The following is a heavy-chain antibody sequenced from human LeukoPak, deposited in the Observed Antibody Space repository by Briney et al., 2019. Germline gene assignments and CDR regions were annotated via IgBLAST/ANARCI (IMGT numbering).Heavy chain of an antibody. CDR1: GGSISSYY. CDR2: IYYSGST. V-gene: IGHV4-59*01. Sequence: SETLSLTCTVSGGSISSYYWSWIRQPPGKGLEWIGYIYYSGSTNYNPSLKSRVTISVDTSKNQFSLKLSSVTAADTAVYYCARVNPLWRADYFDYWGQGTLVTVSS. D-gene: IGHD2/OR15-2a*01. CDR3: ARVNPLWRADYFDY. J-gene: IGHJ4*02.